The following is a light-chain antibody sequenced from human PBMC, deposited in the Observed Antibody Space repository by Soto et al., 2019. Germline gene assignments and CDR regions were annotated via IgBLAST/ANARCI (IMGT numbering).Light chain of an antibody. CDR2: WAS. J-gene: IGKJ2*01. Sequence: DIVMAQSPDSLAVSLGERASINCKSSQTLLYNSNNRNYSAWLQQKPGQPPKVLIYWASTRESGVPDRFSGSGSGTDFTLTISSLQAEDVAVYYCQQYYNPPYTFGQGTKLEIK. CDR3: QQYYNPPYT. CDR1: QTLLYNSNNRNY. V-gene: IGKV4-1*01.